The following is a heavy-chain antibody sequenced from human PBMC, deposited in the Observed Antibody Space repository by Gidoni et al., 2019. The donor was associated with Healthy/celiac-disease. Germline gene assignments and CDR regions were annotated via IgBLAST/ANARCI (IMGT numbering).Heavy chain of an antibody. D-gene: IGHD1-26*01. J-gene: IGHJ6*02. CDR2: INSDGSST. CDR3: ARGKASREVGLYGMDV. V-gene: IGHV3-74*01. Sequence: EVQLVESGGGLVQPGGSLRLSCAASGFTFSSYWMHWVRQAPGKGLVWVSRINSDGSSTSYADSVKGRFTISRDNAKNTLYLQMNSLRAEDTAVYYCARGKASREVGLYGMDVWGQGTTVTVSS. CDR1: GFTFSSYW.